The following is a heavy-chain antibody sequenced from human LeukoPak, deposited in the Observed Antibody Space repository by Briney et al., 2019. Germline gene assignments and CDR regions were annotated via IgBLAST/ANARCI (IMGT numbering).Heavy chain of an antibody. CDR3: ARGGGLALAGTRFDY. CDR2: INSNGGGT. CDR1: GYTFSDYY. V-gene: IGHV1-2*02. Sequence: ASVKVSCKASGYTFSDYYMHWVRRAPGQGLEWMGWINSNGGGTTYAQNFQGRVTMARDTSITAVYMELSSLTSDDTAVYYCARGGGLALAGTRFDYWGRGTLVTVSS. J-gene: IGHJ4*02. D-gene: IGHD6-13*01.